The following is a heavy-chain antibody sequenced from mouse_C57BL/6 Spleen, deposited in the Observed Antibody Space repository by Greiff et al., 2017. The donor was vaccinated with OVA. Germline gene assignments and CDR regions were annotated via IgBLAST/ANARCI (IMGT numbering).Heavy chain of an antibody. Sequence: EVQLQQSGPELVKPGASVKISCKASGYTFTDYYMNWVKQSHGKSLEWIGDINPNNGGTSYNQKFKGKATLTVDKSSSTAYMELRSLTSEDSAVDYCARGSPYYAMDYWGQGTSVTVSS. CDR3: ARGSPYYAMDY. J-gene: IGHJ4*01. CDR1: GYTFTDYY. CDR2: INPNNGGT. V-gene: IGHV1-26*01.